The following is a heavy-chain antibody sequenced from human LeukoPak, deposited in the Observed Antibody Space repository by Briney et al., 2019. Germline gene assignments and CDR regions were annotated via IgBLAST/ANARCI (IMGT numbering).Heavy chain of an antibody. V-gene: IGHV1-18*01. CDR3: ARMTRITIFGVVVSEYFQH. Sequence: ASVKVSCKASGYTFTSYGISWVRQAPGQGLEWMGWISAYNGNTNYAQKLQGRVTMTIDTSTSTAYMELRSLRSDDTAVYYCARMTRITIFGVVVSEYFQHWGQGTLVTVSS. CDR2: ISAYNGNT. D-gene: IGHD3-3*01. J-gene: IGHJ1*01. CDR1: GYTFTSYG.